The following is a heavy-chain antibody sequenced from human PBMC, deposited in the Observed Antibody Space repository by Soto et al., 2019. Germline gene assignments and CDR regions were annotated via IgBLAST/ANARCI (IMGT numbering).Heavy chain of an antibody. Sequence: GGSLRLSCAASGFTFSSYAMSWVRQAPGKGLEWVSAISGSGGSTYYADSVKGRFTISRDNSKNTLYLQMNSLRAEDTAVYYREKRGYSGYDHDYWGQVNLVTVSS. CDR2: ISGSGGST. J-gene: IGHJ4*02. D-gene: IGHD5-12*01. V-gene: IGHV3-23*01. CDR1: GFTFSSYA. CDR3: EKRGYSGYDHDY.